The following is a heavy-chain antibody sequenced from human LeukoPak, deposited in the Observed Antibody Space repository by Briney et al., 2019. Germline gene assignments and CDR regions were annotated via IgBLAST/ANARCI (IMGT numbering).Heavy chain of an antibody. D-gene: IGHD6-19*01. CDR1: GFTFRSYA. J-gene: IGHJ4*02. V-gene: IGHV3-23*01. CDR2: IIGSGGDT. CDR3: AKTTAGYSSGRYPAWPVDY. Sequence: GGSLRLSCAASGFTFRSYAIYWVRQAPGKGLEGASGIIGSGGDTYIAASVRGRFTISRDNSKNTVFLQRDSLRAEDTAVYYCAKTTAGYSSGRYPAWPVDYWGLGTLVTVSS.